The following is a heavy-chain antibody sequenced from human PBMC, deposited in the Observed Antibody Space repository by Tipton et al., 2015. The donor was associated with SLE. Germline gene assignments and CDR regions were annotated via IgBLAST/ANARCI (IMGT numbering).Heavy chain of an antibody. CDR1: GGSISSYY. V-gene: IGHV4-4*07. CDR2: IYTGGNT. Sequence: TLSLTCTVSGGSISSYYWGWIRQPAGKGLEWIGRIYTGGNTKYNTSLESRVTLSVDASKDQFSLKLSSVTAADTAVYYCVVCSPASCAYFDYWGQGRLVTVSS. CDR3: VVCSPASCAYFDY. D-gene: IGHD2-2*01. J-gene: IGHJ4*02.